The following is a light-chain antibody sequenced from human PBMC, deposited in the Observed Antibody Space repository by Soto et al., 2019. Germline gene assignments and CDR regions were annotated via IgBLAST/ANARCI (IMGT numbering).Light chain of an antibody. J-gene: IGLJ1*01. CDR3: SSYTGSTSYV. CDR1: SSDVGGYNY. V-gene: IGLV2-14*01. Sequence: QSVLTQPASVSWSPGQSITISCTGTSSDVGGYNYVSWYQQHPGKAPKLMIYDVSYRPSGVSNRFSGSKSGDTASLTISGLQAEDEADYYCSSYTGSTSYVFGTGTKVTVL. CDR2: DVS.